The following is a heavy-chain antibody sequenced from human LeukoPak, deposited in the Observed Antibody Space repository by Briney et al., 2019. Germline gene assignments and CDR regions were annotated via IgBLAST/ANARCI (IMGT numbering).Heavy chain of an antibody. J-gene: IGHJ5*02. Sequence: SETLSLTCTVSGGSISSYYWSWIRQPPGKGLEWIGYIYYSGSTNYNPSLKSRVTMSVDTSKNQFSLKLSSVTAADTAVYYCASVLYSSSSPGFDPWGQGTLVTVSS. V-gene: IGHV4-59*12. CDR1: GGSISSYY. CDR2: IYYSGST. CDR3: ASVLYSSSSPGFDP. D-gene: IGHD6-13*01.